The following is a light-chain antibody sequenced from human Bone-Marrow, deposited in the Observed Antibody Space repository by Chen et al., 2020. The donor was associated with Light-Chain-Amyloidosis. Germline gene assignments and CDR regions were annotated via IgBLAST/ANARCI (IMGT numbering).Light chain of an antibody. Sequence: DIQLTQSPSFLSASVGDRVTITCRASQDIGDHLAWFQQTPGKAPKLLIYATSTLQTGVPSRFSGSGSGTQFTLTISSLQPEDFATYDCQHLNSYLFTFGPGTKVDFK. V-gene: IGKV1-9*01. CDR3: QHLNSYLFT. J-gene: IGKJ3*01. CDR2: ATS. CDR1: QDIGDH.